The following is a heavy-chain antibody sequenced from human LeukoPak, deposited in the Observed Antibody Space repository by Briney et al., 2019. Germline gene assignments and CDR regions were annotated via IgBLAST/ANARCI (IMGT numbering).Heavy chain of an antibody. CDR1: GGSISRGTYY. Sequence: SQTLSLTCSVSGGSISRGTYYWSWIRPPAGKGLEWIGRIYTSGTTNYNPSLKSRVSISADTSKNQFSLRLTSVTAADTAVYYCARGGDAAPFDYWGQGTLVTVSS. D-gene: IGHD5-12*01. CDR3: ARGGDAAPFDY. CDR2: IYTSGTT. V-gene: IGHV4-61*02. J-gene: IGHJ4*02.